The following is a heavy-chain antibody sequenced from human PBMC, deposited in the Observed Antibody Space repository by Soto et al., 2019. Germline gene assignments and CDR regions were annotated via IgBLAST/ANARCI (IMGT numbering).Heavy chain of an antibody. CDR3: ARDPFRSGWYYGMDV. V-gene: IGHV1-18*01. J-gene: IGHJ6*02. D-gene: IGHD6-19*01. CDR1: GYTFTSYG. CDR2: ISAYNGNT. Sequence: GASVKVSCKASGYTFTSYGISWVRQAPGQGLEWMGIISAYNGNTNYAQKFQGRVTMTTDTSTSTVYMELSSLRSEDTAVYYCARDPFRSGWYYGMDVWGQGTTVTVSS.